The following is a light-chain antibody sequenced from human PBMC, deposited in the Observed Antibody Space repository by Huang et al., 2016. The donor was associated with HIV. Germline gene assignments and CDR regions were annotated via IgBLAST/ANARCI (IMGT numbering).Light chain of an antibody. V-gene: IGKV3-15*01. Sequence: EVVMTQSPATLSVSPGERATLACRASQNVASNLAWYQQIPGQAPRLLIYSASTRATDVPARFRGSGFGTPFTLTISSLQSEDFAVYFCQQYNNWPRTFGQGTRVEIK. CDR3: QQYNNWPRT. J-gene: IGKJ1*01. CDR1: QNVASN. CDR2: SAS.